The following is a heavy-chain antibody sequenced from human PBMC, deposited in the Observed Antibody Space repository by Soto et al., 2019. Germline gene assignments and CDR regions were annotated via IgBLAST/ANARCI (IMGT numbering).Heavy chain of an antibody. CDR2: IRSKANSYAT. CDR3: TRPSTVTTPDY. V-gene: IGHV3-73*01. CDR1: GFTFSGSA. Sequence: EVQLVESGGGLVQPGGSLKLSCAASGFTFSGSAMHWVRQASGKGLEWVGRIRSKANSYATAYAASVKGRFTISRDDSKNTAYLQMNSLKTEDTAMYYCTRPSTVTTPDYWGQGTLVTVSS. D-gene: IGHD4-17*01. J-gene: IGHJ4*02.